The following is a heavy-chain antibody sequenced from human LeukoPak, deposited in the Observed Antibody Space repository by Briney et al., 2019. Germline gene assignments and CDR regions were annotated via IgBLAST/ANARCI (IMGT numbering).Heavy chain of an antibody. CDR1: GDSITGDY. J-gene: IGHJ3*02. CDR2: ISYSGST. V-gene: IGHV4-59*01. CDR3: ASLDSGSYFGRGAFDI. Sequence: SETLSLTCTISGDSITGDYWSWIRQPPGKGLEYIGYISYSGSTNYNPSLKSRVTISVDTSKNQFSLKLSSVTAADTAVYYCASLDSGSYFGRGAFDIWGQGTMVTVSS. D-gene: IGHD1-26*01.